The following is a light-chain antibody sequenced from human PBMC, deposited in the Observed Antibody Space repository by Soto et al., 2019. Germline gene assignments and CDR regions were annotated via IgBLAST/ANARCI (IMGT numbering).Light chain of an antibody. J-gene: IGLJ2*01. CDR3: AAWDDSLSGVV. CDR1: SSNIGSNY. V-gene: IGLV1-47*01. Sequence: QLVLTQPPSASGTPGQGVTISCSGSSSNIGSNYVYWYQQLPGTAPKLLIHTNNQRPSGVPDRFSGSKSGTSASLAISGLRSEDEADYYCAAWDDSLSGVVFGGGTKLTVL. CDR2: TNN.